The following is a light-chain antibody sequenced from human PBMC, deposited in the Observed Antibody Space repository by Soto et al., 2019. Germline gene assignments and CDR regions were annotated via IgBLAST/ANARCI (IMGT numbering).Light chain of an antibody. CDR1: SSDIGSYNF. J-gene: IGLJ1*01. CDR2: EVN. CDR3: CSFAGSGTGV. V-gene: IGLV2-23*02. Sequence: QSALTQPASVSGSPVQSIAISCSGASSDIGSYNFVSWYQQHPGKAPKLMISEVNKRPSGISNRFSGSKSGNTASLTISGLQAEDEADYYCCSFAGSGTGVFGTGTKVTVL.